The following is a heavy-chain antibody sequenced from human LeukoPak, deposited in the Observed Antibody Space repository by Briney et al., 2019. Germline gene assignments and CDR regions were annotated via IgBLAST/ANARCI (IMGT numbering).Heavy chain of an antibody. CDR2: IIPIFGTA. J-gene: IGHJ4*02. CDR3: ASHSSGWYRFFDY. V-gene: IGHV1-69*13. Sequence: ASVKVSCKXSGGTFSSYAISWVRQAPGQGLEWMGGIIPIFGTANYAQKFQGRVTITADESTSTAYMELSSLRSEDTAVYYCASHSSGWYRFFDYWGQGTLVTVSS. D-gene: IGHD6-19*01. CDR1: GGTFSSYA.